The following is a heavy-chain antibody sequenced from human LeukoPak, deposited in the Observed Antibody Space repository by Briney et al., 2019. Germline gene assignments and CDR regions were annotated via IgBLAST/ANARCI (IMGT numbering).Heavy chain of an antibody. CDR3: ARGVLRYGDYDY. CDR1: GFTFSSYS. D-gene: IGHD4-17*01. Sequence: AGGFLRLSCAASGFTFSSYSMNWVLQAPGKGLEWVSSISSSCSYIYYADSVKGRFTLSRDNAKNSLYLQMNSLRAEDTAVYYCARGVLRYGDYDYWGQGTLVTVSS. J-gene: IGHJ4*02. V-gene: IGHV3-21*01. CDR2: ISSSCSYI.